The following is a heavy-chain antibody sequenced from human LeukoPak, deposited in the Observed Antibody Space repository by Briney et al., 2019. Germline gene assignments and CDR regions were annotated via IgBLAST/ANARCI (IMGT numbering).Heavy chain of an antibody. CDR3: ARVAPYGDFYFDY. CDR1: GFTFSSYT. J-gene: IGHJ4*02. D-gene: IGHD4-17*01. V-gene: IGHV3-21*05. CDR2: ITSSSSYT. Sequence: GGSLRLSCAASGFTFSSYTMRWVRQAPGKGLEWVSYITSSSSYTNYADSVKGRFTISRDNAKNSLYLQMNSLRAEDTAVYYCARVAPYGDFYFDYWGQGTLVTVSS.